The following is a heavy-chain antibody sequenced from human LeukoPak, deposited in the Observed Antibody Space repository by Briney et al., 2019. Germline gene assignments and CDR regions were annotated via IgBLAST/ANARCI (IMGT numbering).Heavy chain of an antibody. V-gene: IGHV3-48*02. J-gene: IGHJ4*02. Sequence: HTGGSLRLSCAASGLTFSSYSMNWVRQAPGKGLEWVSYISSSSSTIYYADSVKGRFTISRDNAKNSLYLQMNSLRDEDTAVYYCARVSGYSFWAPSDYWGQGTLVTVSS. CDR3: ARVSGYSFWAPSDY. CDR1: GLTFSSYS. D-gene: IGHD5-18*01. CDR2: ISSSSSTI.